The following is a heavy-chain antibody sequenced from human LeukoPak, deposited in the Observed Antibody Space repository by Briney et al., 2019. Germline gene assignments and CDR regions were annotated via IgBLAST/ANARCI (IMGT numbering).Heavy chain of an antibody. D-gene: IGHD3-22*01. CDR2: ISASGGTT. Sequence: GGSLRLSCAASGFTFSNFAMSWVRQAPGKGLEWVSSISASGGTTYYADSVKGRFTISRDNSRNTLSLQMNSLRADDTAIYYCTRSGYRHPYHFESWGQGTLVIVSS. V-gene: IGHV3-23*01. CDR1: GFTFSNFA. J-gene: IGHJ4*02. CDR3: TRSGYRHPYHFES.